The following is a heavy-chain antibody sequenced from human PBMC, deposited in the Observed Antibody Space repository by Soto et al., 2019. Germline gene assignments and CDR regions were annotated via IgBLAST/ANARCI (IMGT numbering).Heavy chain of an antibody. V-gene: IGHV3-23*01. CDR2: ISGSGGST. CDR1: GFTFSSYS. Sequence: PGGSLRLSCAASGFTFSSYSMSWVRQAPGKGRECVSAISGSGGSTYYSDSVKGRFTISIDNSQNTLYLKMNSLRADDTDVYYCGSMVPGVTFDYLGKRTIGTVSS. J-gene: IGHJ4*02. D-gene: IGHD3-10*01. CDR3: GSMVPGVTFDY.